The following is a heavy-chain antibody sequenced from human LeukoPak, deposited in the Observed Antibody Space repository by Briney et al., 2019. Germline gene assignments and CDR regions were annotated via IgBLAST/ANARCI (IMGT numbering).Heavy chain of an antibody. D-gene: IGHD3-3*01. CDR3: AKADDFWSGYLTNAFDI. Sequence: GGSLILSCEASGFTFSNNGMSWVSQAPGKGLEWVSAISGSDGSTYYADSAKGRFTISRDNSKNTLYLQMNSLRAEDTAVYYCAKADDFWSGYLTNAFDIWGQGTMVTVSS. CDR1: GFTFSNNG. CDR2: ISGSDGST. J-gene: IGHJ3*02. V-gene: IGHV3-23*01.